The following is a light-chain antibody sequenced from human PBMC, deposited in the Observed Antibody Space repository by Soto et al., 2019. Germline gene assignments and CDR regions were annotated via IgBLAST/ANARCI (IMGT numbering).Light chain of an antibody. J-gene: IGKJ5*01. CDR2: EAS. Sequence: DIQLTQSPSLLSASVGDRVTITCRASHDISTYSAWYQQKPGKAPKLMIYEASTLQSGVPSRFSGSGSGTEFTLTISGLLPEDFATYHCQQLNTLPFTFGQGTRLDTK. CDR1: HDISTY. CDR3: QQLNTLPFT. V-gene: IGKV1-9*01.